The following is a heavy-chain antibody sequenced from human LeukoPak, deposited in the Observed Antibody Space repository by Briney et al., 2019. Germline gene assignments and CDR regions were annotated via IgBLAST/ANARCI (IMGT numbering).Heavy chain of an antibody. D-gene: IGHD3-10*01. Sequence: GGSLRLSCAASGFTFSNIWMNWVRQAPGKGLEWVGRIKSKTDGGAINYAAPVKGRITISRDDSKNTLYMQMNSLRTEDTAVYYCTTDRSITMLRGITLSAHWGQGTLVTVSS. CDR3: TTDRSITMLRGITLSAH. J-gene: IGHJ4*02. CDR1: GFTFSNIW. V-gene: IGHV3-15*01. CDR2: IKSKTDGGAI.